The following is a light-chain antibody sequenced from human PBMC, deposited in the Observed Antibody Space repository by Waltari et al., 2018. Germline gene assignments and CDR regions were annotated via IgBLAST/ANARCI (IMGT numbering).Light chain of an antibody. J-gene: IGKJ4*01. CDR2: WAS. CDR1: QSVLYSSNNKNY. CDR3: QQYYSTPLT. V-gene: IGKV4-1*01. Sequence: DIVMTQSPDSLAVSLGERATINCKSSQSVLYSSNNKNYLAWYQQKPGQPPKLLIYWASTREAGFPDRFSGSGSGTDFTLTISSLQAEDVAVYYCQQYYSTPLTFGGGTKVEIK.